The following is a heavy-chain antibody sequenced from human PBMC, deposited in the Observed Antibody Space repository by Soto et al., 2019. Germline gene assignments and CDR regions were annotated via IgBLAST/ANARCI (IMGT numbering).Heavy chain of an antibody. D-gene: IGHD3-16*01. Sequence: PGESLKISCEASGSTFDTFWIALVRQIPGKGLEWVGIIYPGDSDTRYSPCFQGHVTISADESLSNYYLQWSSLKGADTGLYYCARLRMGALDYFDFWGQGTLVTVSS. V-gene: IGHV5-51*01. J-gene: IGHJ4*02. CDR2: IYPGDSDT. CDR3: ARLRMGALDYFDF. CDR1: GSTFDTFW.